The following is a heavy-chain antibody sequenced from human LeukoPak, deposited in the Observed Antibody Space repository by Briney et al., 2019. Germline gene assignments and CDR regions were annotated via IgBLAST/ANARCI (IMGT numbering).Heavy chain of an antibody. Sequence: GGSLRLSCAASGSTFSTYTMNWVRQAPGKGLEWVSSISSSSSSTHYADSAKGRFTISRDNAKNSLYLQMNSLRAEDAAVYFCGRVSGTTIYHYYYGMDVWGQGTTVTVSS. V-gene: IGHV3-21*04. D-gene: IGHD1-1*01. CDR1: GSTFSTYT. J-gene: IGHJ6*02. CDR2: ISSSSSST. CDR3: GRVSGTTIYHYYYGMDV.